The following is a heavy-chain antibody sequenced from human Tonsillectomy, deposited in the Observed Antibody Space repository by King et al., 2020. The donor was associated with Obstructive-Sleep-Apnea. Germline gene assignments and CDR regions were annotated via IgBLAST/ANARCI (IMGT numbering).Heavy chain of an antibody. Sequence: VQLQESGPGLVKPSETLSLTCTVSDGSISNYYWTWIRQPPGKGLEWIGYIYYSGSTNCNPSLKSRVTVSVETSKNQLSLNLTSVSAADTAVYYCARGVPRSKLESGWAPFDIWGQGTMVTVSS. J-gene: IGHJ3*02. CDR2: IYYSGST. D-gene: IGHD6-19*01. CDR3: ARGVPRSKLESGWAPFDI. V-gene: IGHV4-59*01. CDR1: DGSISNYY.